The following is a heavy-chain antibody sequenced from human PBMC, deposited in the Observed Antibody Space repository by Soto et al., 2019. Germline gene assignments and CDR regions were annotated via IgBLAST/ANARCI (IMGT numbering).Heavy chain of an antibody. D-gene: IGHD7-27*01. J-gene: IGHJ4*02. V-gene: IGHV3-21*01. Sequence: GGSLRLSCAASGFTFSSYSMNWVRQAPGKGLEWVSSISSSSSYIYYADSVKGRFTISRDNAKNSLYLQMNSLRAEDTAVYYCARDSGRTGDADYWGQGTLVTVFS. CDR2: ISSSSSYI. CDR1: GFTFSSYS. CDR3: ARDSGRTGDADY.